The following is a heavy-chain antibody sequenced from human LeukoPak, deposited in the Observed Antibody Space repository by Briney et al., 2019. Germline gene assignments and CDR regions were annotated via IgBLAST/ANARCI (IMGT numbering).Heavy chain of an antibody. V-gene: IGHV3-21*01. J-gene: IGHJ4*02. CDR2: ISTSSTYI. CDR3: ARAISCSGVSCYSVY. Sequence: KPGGSLRLSCAASGFTFSSYEVNWVRQAPGKGLEWVSSISTSSTYIYYADSVKGRFTISRDNAKNSLHLQMNSLRAEDTAVYYCARAISCSGVSCYSVYWGQGTLVTVSS. D-gene: IGHD2-15*01. CDR1: GFTFSSYE.